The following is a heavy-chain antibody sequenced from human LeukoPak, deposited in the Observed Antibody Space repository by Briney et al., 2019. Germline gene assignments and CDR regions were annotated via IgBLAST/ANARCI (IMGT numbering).Heavy chain of an antibody. CDR3: ARQAGHYYDSSGYYPNWFDP. V-gene: IGHV4-39*01. D-gene: IGHD3-22*01. Sequence: SETLSLTCTVSGGSISSSSYYWGWIRQPPGKGLEWIGSIYYSGSTYYNPSLKSRVTISVDTSKSQFSLKLSSVTAADTAVYYCARQAGHYYDSSGYYPNWFDPWGQGTLVTVSS. CDR2: IYYSGST. J-gene: IGHJ5*02. CDR1: GGSISSSSYY.